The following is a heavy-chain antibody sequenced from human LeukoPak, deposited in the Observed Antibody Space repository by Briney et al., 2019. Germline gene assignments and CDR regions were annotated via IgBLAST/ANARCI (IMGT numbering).Heavy chain of an antibody. CDR3: ARERQLERLAFGKEGSAFDY. V-gene: IGHV3-21*01. CDR1: GFTFSSYV. D-gene: IGHD1-1*01. CDR2: IISSSSYI. J-gene: IGHJ4*02. Sequence: PGGSLRLSCAASGFTFSSYVMSWVRQAPGKWLEWVSSIISSSSYIYYATSGKGRFTIPRDNAKNSLYLQMTRLRAEDTAVYYCARERQLERLAFGKEGSAFDYWGQGTLVTVSS.